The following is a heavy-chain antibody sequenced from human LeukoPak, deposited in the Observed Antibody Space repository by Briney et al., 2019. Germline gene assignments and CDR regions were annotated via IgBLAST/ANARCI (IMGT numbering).Heavy chain of an antibody. V-gene: IGHV4-59*01. J-gene: IGHJ6*03. Sequence: SETLSLTCTVSGGSISSYYWSWIRQPPGKGLEWIGYTYYSGSTNYNPSLKSRVTISVDTSKNQFSLKLSSVTAADTAVYYCAREGVDDNSYYYYMDVWGKGTTVTVSS. CDR1: GGSISSYY. CDR2: TYYSGST. D-gene: IGHD3-22*01. CDR3: AREGVDDNSYYYYMDV.